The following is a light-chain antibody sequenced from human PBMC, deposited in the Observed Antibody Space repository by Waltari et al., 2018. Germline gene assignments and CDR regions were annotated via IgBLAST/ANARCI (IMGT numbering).Light chain of an antibody. CDR2: DAS. V-gene: IGKV3-11*01. Sequence: TLAPATLSLSPVETATLSCRASQSVGTYLAWYQQKPGQAPRLLIYDASNRATGIPDRFRGSGSGTDFTLTISSLEPEDFALYYCQQRSSWTPHTFGQGARLEIK. J-gene: IGKJ2*01. CDR1: QSVGTY. CDR3: QQRSSWTPHT.